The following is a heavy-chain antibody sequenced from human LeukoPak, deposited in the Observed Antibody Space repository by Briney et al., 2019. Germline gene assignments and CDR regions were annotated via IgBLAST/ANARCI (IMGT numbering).Heavy chain of an antibody. D-gene: IGHD1-26*01. Sequence: GGSLRLSCAASGFTVSSNYMSWVRQAPGKGLEWVANIKQDGSEKYYVDSVKGRFTISRDNAKNSLYLQMNSLRAEDTAVYYCARSSGSYFPDAFDIWGQGTMVTVSS. CDR2: IKQDGSEK. J-gene: IGHJ3*02. V-gene: IGHV3-7*01. CDR3: ARSSGSYFPDAFDI. CDR1: GFTVSSNY.